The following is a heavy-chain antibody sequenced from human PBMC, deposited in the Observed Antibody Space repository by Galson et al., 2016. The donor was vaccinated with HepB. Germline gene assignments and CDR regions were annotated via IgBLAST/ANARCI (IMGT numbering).Heavy chain of an antibody. J-gene: IGHJ4*02. CDR1: GFTFSRYG. Sequence: SLRLSCAASGFTFSRYGMHWVRQAPGKGLEWVALIWSDGSNKYYADSVKGRFTISRDNSKNTAYLQMNSLRAEDRAVYYCAREAGIAAAATYDYWGQGTLVTASS. CDR3: AREAGIAAAATYDY. D-gene: IGHD6-13*01. V-gene: IGHV3-33*08. CDR2: IWSDGSNK.